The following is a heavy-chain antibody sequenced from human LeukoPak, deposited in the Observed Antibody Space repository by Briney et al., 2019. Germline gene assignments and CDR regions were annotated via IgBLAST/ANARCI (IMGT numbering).Heavy chain of an antibody. CDR1: GFTVSSNY. CDR2: IYSAGNT. V-gene: IGHV3-53*01. J-gene: IGHJ6*04. D-gene: IGHD3-10*02. Sequence: GGSLRLSCAASGFTVSSNYMSWVRQAPGKGLEWVSVIYSAGNTYYADSVKGRFTISRDNAKNTLYLQMNSLRAEDTAVYYCAELGITMIGGVWGKGTTVTISS. CDR3: AELGITMIGGV.